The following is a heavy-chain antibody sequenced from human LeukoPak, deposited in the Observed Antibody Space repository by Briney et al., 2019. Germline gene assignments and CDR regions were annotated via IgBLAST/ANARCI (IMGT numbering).Heavy chain of an antibody. J-gene: IGHJ4*02. D-gene: IGHD3-9*01. Sequence: PGGSLRLSCAASGFTFSSYWMSWVRQAPGKGLEWVANIKQDGSEKYYVDSVKGRFTISRGNAKNSLYLQMNSLRAEDTAVYYCARDHSPYYDILTGYYPGYFDYWGQGTLVTVSS. CDR3: ARDHSPYYDILTGYYPGYFDY. CDR2: IKQDGSEK. CDR1: GFTFSSYW. V-gene: IGHV3-7*01.